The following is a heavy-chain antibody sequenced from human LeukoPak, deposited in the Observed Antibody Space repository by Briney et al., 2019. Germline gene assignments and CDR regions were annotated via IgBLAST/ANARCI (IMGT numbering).Heavy chain of an antibody. V-gene: IGHV1-69*01. CDR3: AREKGYFYDSSGYYYG. J-gene: IGHJ4*02. D-gene: IGHD3-22*01. CDR1: RGTFSSYA. CDR2: IIPIFGTA. Sequence: GSSVNVSCTASRGTFSSYANSWVRQAPGRGLDWMVGIIPIFGTANYAQKFQGRVTITADESTSTAYMELSSLRTEDTAVYYCAREKGYFYDSSGYYYGWGQGTLVTVSS.